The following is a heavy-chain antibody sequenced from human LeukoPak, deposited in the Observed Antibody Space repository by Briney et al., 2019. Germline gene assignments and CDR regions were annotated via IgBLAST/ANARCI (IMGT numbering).Heavy chain of an antibody. D-gene: IGHD3-22*01. V-gene: IGHV3-23*01. CDR2: ISSSGGST. CDR1: GFTFSSYA. J-gene: IGHJ2*01. Sequence: GGSRTLSCAASGFTFSSYAMSWVRQAPGKGLEWVSAISSSGGSTYYADSVKGRFTISRDNSKNTLYLQMNSLRAEDTAVYYCAKDRHYYDSSGYYYRNFDLWGRGTLVTVSS. CDR3: AKDRHYYDSSGYYYRNFDL.